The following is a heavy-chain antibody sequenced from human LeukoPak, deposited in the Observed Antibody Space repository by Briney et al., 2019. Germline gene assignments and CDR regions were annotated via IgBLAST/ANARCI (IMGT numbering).Heavy chain of an antibody. Sequence: GGSLRLSCAASGFTFRSYWMTWVRQAPGKGLEWVANINQDGSEKYYMDSVKGRFTISRDNAESSLSLQMNSLRAEDTAVYYCARFARVPDVGGQGTTVTVSS. CDR2: INQDGSEK. V-gene: IGHV3-7*01. CDR3: ARFARVPDV. D-gene: IGHD4/OR15-4a*01. CDR1: GFTFRSYW. J-gene: IGHJ6*02.